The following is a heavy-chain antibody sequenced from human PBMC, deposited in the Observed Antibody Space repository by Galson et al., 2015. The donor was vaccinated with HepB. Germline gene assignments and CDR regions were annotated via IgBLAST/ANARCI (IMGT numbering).Heavy chain of an antibody. Sequence: QSGAEVKKPGESLRISCKGSGYSFTSYWISWVRQMPGKGLEWMGRIDPSDSYTNYSPSFQGHVTISADKSISTAYLQWSSLKASDTAMYYCARQGECSGGSCYKDYYGMDVWGQGTTVTVSS. CDR3: ARQGECSGGSCYKDYYGMDV. J-gene: IGHJ6*02. D-gene: IGHD2-15*01. V-gene: IGHV5-10-1*01. CDR1: GYSFTSYW. CDR2: IDPSDSYT.